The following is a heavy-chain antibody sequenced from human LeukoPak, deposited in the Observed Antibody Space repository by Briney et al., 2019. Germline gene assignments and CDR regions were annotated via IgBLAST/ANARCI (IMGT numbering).Heavy chain of an antibody. CDR2: VSGSGGIP. CDR1: GSSFSTFA. J-gene: IGHJ6*03. Sequence: GGSLRLSCAGSGSSFSTFATTWVRHAPGKGREWVSSVSGSGGIPSYVDSVQGRFTISRDNSKNTLYLQMNSLGAEDTAVYYCARNDYPNYYYYMDVWGKGTTVTVSS. V-gene: IGHV3-23*01. CDR3: ARNDYPNYYYYMDV. D-gene: IGHD1-1*01.